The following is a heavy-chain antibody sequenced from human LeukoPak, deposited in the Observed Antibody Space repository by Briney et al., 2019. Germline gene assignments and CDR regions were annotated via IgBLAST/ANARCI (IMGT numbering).Heavy chain of an antibody. D-gene: IGHD1-26*01. CDR1: GFTFSSYG. CDR2: IWHDGGNK. J-gene: IGHJ4*02. CDR3: AKDRGFSGSLDY. Sequence: GRSLRLSCAASGFTFSSYGMHWVRQAPGKGLEWVAVIWHDGGNKYYADSVKGRFTISRDNSKNTLYLQMNSLRAEDTAVYYCAKDRGFSGSLDYWGQGTLVTVSS. V-gene: IGHV3-33*06.